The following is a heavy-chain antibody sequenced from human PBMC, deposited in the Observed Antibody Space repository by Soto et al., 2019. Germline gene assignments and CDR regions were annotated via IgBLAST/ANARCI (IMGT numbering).Heavy chain of an antibody. Sequence: PGGSLRLSCAASGFTFSSYEMNWVRQAPGKGLEWVSYISSSGSTIYYADSVKGRFTISRDNAKNSLYLQMNSLRAEDTAVYYCARDFSSSGYYRPYDAFDIWGQGTMVTVSS. V-gene: IGHV3-48*03. CDR3: ARDFSSSGYYRPYDAFDI. CDR1: GFTFSSYE. D-gene: IGHD3-22*01. J-gene: IGHJ3*02. CDR2: ISSSGSTI.